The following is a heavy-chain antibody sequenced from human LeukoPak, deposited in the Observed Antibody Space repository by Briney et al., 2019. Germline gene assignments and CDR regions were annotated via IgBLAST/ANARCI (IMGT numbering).Heavy chain of an antibody. V-gene: IGHV5-51*01. Sequence: GESLKISCKGSGYSFSTYWIVWVRQLPGKGLAWMGIIYPGDSDTRYSPSFHGQATMSADKSINTAYLQWSSLKASDTAMYYCARARGIAEPSNFDYWGQGTLVTVSS. J-gene: IGHJ4*02. CDR3: ARARGIAEPSNFDY. CDR1: GYSFSTYW. CDR2: IYPGDSDT. D-gene: IGHD6-13*01.